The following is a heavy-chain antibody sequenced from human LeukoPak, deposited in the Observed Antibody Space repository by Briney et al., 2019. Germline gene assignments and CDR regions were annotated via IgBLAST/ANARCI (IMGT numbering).Heavy chain of an antibody. Sequence: SETLSLTCTVSGGSVTSTTYYWGWIRQPPGKGLEWIGSIYRSGDTYYNPSLNSRVTIPIDTSKNQFSLRLSSVTAADTAVYYCAGPSRGVRFDSWGQGTLVIVSS. J-gene: IGHJ5*01. V-gene: IGHV4-39*01. CDR2: IYRSGDT. D-gene: IGHD3-10*01. CDR1: GGSVTSTTYY. CDR3: AGPSRGVRFDS.